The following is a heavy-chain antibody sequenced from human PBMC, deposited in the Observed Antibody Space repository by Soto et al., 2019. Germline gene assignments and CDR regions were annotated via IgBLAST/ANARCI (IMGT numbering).Heavy chain of an antibody. V-gene: IGHV1-2*02. J-gene: IGHJ4*02. CDR3: ASLSSGHQPFDY. Sequence: ASVKVSCKASGYTFTGYYIHWVRQAPGQGLEWMGWINPSSGGTDYAQKFQGRVTMTRDTSINTAYMELSRLKSDDTAVYYCASLSSGHQPFDYWGQGTLVTGSS. CDR2: INPSSGGT. D-gene: IGHD3-22*01. CDR1: GYTFTGYY.